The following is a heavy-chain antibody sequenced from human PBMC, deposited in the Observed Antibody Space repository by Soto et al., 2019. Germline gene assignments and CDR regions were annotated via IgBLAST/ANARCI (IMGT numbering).Heavy chain of an antibody. V-gene: IGHV3-9*01. CDR2: ISWNSGSI. Sequence: PGGSLRLSCAASGFTFDDYAMHWVRQAPGKGLEWVSGISWNSGSIGYADSVKGRFTISRDNAKNSLYLQMNSLRAEDTALYYCAKDSQYSYGYSYFDYWGQGTLVTVSS. CDR3: AKDSQYSYGYSYFDY. D-gene: IGHD5-18*01. CDR1: GFTFDDYA. J-gene: IGHJ4*02.